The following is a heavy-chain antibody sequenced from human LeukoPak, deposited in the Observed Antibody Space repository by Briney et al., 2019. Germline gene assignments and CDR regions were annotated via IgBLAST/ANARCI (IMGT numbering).Heavy chain of an antibody. V-gene: IGHV3-7*04. CDR2: IKLDGSEK. CDR1: GFTLSRYW. D-gene: IGHD2-8*01. J-gene: IGHJ4*02. CDR3: ARDSESAGEWFDY. Sequence: GGSLRLSCAVSGFTLSRYWMSWVRQAPGKGLEWVANIKLDGSEKHYVDSVKGRFTISRDNAKNSLYPQMSSLRAEDTAVYFCARDSESAGEWFDYWGQGTLVTVSS.